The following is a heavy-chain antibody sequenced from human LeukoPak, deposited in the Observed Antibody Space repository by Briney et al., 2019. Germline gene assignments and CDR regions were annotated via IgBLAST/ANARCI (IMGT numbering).Heavy chain of an antibody. CDR1: GLTFANAW. J-gene: IGHJ4*02. D-gene: IGHD5-18*01. CDR3: TTYRYNYGSTGYSYFDF. V-gene: IGHV3-15*01. Sequence: GGSRTLSCAASGLTFANAWMSWVRQAPGKGLKCVARIISKTSGGTTDYAAPVKGRFTISRDDSKTTLYLQMNSLKTEDTAVYYCTTYRYNYGSTGYSYFDFWGQGTLVTVSS. CDR2: IISKTSGGTT.